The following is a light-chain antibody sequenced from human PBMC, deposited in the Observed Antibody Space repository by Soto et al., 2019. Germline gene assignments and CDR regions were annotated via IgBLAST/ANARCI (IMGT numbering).Light chain of an antibody. CDR2: AAS. J-gene: IGKJ1*01. Sequence: EIVLTQSPGTLSLSPGERVTLSCRTSQTISSRHLAWYQQRPGQPPRLLIHAASSRATGIPERFSGSGSGTDFTLSISRLEPEDFAMYYCHQYHISRTFGQGTKVEIK. V-gene: IGKV3-20*01. CDR3: HQYHISRT. CDR1: QTISSRH.